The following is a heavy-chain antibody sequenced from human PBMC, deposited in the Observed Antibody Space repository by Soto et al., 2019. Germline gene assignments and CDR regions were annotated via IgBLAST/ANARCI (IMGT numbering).Heavy chain of an antibody. Sequence: SETLSLTCAVYGGSFSGYYWSWIRQPPGKGLEWIGEINHSGSTNYNPSLKSRVTISVDTSKNQFSLKLSSVTAADTAVYYCARGGIAAAGTELYYFDYWGQGTLVTVSS. J-gene: IGHJ4*02. CDR1: GGSFSGYY. D-gene: IGHD6-13*01. CDR2: INHSGST. V-gene: IGHV4-34*01. CDR3: ARGGIAAAGTELYYFDY.